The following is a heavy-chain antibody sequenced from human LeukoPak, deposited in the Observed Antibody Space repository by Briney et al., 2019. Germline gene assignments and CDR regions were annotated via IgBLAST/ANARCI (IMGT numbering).Heavy chain of an antibody. CDR1: GGSVSSGSYY. D-gene: IGHD1-26*01. J-gene: IGHJ5*02. CDR3: VRCPSVGATTIDH. V-gene: IGHV4-61*01. CDR2: IHYSGST. Sequence: SETLSLTCSVSGGSVSSGSYYWSWIRQPPGKGPEWIGYIHYSGSTKYNPSLKGRVTISLDTSKNQFSLKLNSVTAADTAVYYCVRCPSVGATTIDHWGQGTLVTVSS.